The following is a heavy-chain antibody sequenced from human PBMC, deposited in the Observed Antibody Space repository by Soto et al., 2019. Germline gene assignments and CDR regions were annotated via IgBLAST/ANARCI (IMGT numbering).Heavy chain of an antibody. Sequence: PGGSLRLSCAASGFTFSSYAMNWVRQAPGKGLEWVSTITGSGGTTYYADSVKGRFIISRDNSKHTLYLQMNSLRTEDTAIFYCAKSVDLLLIPTVXDYWGQGALVTVSS. CDR2: ITGSGGTT. CDR1: GFTFSSYA. CDR3: AKSVDLLLIPTVXDY. J-gene: IGHJ4*02. D-gene: IGHD2-15*01. V-gene: IGHV3-23*01.